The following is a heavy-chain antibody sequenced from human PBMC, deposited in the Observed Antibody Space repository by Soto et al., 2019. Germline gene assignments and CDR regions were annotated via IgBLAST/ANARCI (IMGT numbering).Heavy chain of an antibody. D-gene: IGHD3-22*01. Sequence: SETLSLTCTVSGGSISSYDWSWIRQHPGKGLEWIGYIYYSGSTNYNPSLKSRVTISVDTSKNQFSLKLSSVTAADTAVYYCARGGATYYYDSSGPGPFDYWGQGTLVTVSS. CDR3: ARGGATYYYDSSGPGPFDY. CDR1: GGSISSYD. V-gene: IGHV4-59*01. CDR2: IYYSGST. J-gene: IGHJ4*02.